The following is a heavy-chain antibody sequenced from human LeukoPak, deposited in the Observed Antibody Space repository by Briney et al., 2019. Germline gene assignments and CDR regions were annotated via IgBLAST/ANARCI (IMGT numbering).Heavy chain of an antibody. Sequence: SVKVSCKASGGTFSSYAISWVRQAPGQGLEWMGGIIPIFGTANYAQKFQGRVRITADKSTSTAYMELSSLRSEDTAVYYCAREMLGVHYYFDYWGQGTLVTVSS. CDR3: AREMLGVHYYFDY. CDR1: GGTFSSYA. CDR2: IIPIFGTA. D-gene: IGHD3-10*02. J-gene: IGHJ4*02. V-gene: IGHV1-69*06.